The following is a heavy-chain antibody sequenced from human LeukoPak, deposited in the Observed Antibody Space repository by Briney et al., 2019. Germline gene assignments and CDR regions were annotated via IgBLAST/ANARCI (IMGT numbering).Heavy chain of an antibody. CDR3: ARATRGYSGKSNWFDP. D-gene: IGHD1-26*01. CDR1: GGSFSGYY. V-gene: IGHV4-34*01. Sequence: PSETLSLTCAVYGGSFSGYYWSWIRQPPGKGLEWIGEINHSGSTNYNPSLKSRVTISVDTSKNQFSLKLSSVTAADTAVYYCARATRGYSGKSNWFDPGAREPWSPSPQ. CDR2: INHSGST. J-gene: IGHJ5*02.